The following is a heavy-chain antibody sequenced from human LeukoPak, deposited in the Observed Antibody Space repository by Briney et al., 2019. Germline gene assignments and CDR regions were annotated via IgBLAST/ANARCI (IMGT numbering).Heavy chain of an antibody. Sequence: SETLSLTCTVSGGSISSYYWSWLRQPPGKGLEWIGYIYYSGSTNYNPSLKSRVTISVDTSKNQFSLKLSSVTAADTAVYYCARVGLWFGPAAFDIWGQGTMVTVSS. D-gene: IGHD3-10*01. CDR2: IYYSGST. V-gene: IGHV4-59*01. CDR3: ARVGLWFGPAAFDI. CDR1: GGSISSYY. J-gene: IGHJ3*02.